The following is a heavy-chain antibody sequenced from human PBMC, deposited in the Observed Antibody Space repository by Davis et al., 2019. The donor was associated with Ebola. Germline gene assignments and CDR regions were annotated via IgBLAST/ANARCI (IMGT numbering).Heavy chain of an antibody. CDR1: GFSFSNYA. Sequence: PGGSLRLSCAASGFSFSNYAMSWARQAPGKGLEWVSAVNSNGGYTYYADSVKGRFTISRDNSKNTLYLQMNSLRAEDTAVYYCAKGTMLRGDGKADHWGQGTLVTVSS. V-gene: IGHV3-23*01. CDR3: AKGTMLRGDGKADH. CDR2: VNSNGGYT. J-gene: IGHJ4*02. D-gene: IGHD3-10*01.